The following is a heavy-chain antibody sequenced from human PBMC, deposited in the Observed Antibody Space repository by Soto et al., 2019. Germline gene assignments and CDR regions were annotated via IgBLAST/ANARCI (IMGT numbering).Heavy chain of an antibody. D-gene: IGHD2-21*01. J-gene: IGHJ3*02. V-gene: IGHV3-73*01. CDR1: GFTFSGSA. Sequence: TGGSLRLSCAASGFTFSGSAIHWVRQASGKGLEWVARIRSKTNNYATAFAASVQGRFTISRDDSRNTAYLQMNSLKTEDTAVYYCSRHVQTGLLDALDIWGQGTMVTVSS. CDR2: IRSKTNNYAT. CDR3: SRHVQTGLLDALDI.